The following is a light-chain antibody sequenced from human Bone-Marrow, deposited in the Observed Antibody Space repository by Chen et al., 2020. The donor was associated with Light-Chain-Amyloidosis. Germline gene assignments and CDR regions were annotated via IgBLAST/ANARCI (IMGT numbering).Light chain of an antibody. CDR3: QVWDRSSDRPV. CDR1: NIGSTS. J-gene: IGLJ3*02. CDR2: DDS. Sequence: SYVLTQPSSVSVPPGQTATLACGGNNIGSTSVHWYQQTPGQAPLLVVYDDSYRPSGIPERLSGSNSGNTATLTISRVEAGDEADYYCQVWDRSSDRPVFGGGTKLTVL. V-gene: IGLV3-21*02.